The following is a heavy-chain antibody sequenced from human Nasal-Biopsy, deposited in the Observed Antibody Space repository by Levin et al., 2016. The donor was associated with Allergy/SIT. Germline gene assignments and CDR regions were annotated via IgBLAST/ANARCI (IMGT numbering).Heavy chain of an antibody. D-gene: IGHD2-15*01. V-gene: IGHV4-34*01. J-gene: IGHJ4*02. Sequence: SETLSLTCGVSGGSLSGYHWSWIRQSPAKGLEWLGEISHRGTTKYNPSFNSRVTMSVDSSKNEFSLNLSSVTAADTALYFCARGYCSGGSCYLRYWGQGTLVTVSS. CDR1: GGSLSGYH. CDR2: ISHRGTT. CDR3: ARGYCSGGSCYLRY.